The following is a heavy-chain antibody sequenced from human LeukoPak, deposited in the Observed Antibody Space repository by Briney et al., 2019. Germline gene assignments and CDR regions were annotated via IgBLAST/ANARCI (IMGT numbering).Heavy chain of an antibody. CDR3: ARDLPNYYDSSGKAIN. J-gene: IGHJ4*02. D-gene: IGHD3-22*01. CDR1: GASISSYY. V-gene: IGHV4-59*01. CDR2: TYYNGNT. Sequence: KTSETLSLTCTVSGASISSYYWSWIRQSPGKGLEWIGYTYYNGNTNYNPSLKGRVTISVDSSKNQFSLRLSSVTAADTAVYYCARDLPNYYDSSGKAINWGQGTLVTVSS.